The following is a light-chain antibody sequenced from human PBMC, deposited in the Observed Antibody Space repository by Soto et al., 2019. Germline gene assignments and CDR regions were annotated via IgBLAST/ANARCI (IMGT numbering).Light chain of an antibody. CDR1: QSVTNDY. Sequence: EIVLTQSPGTLSLSPGERATLSCRASQSVTNDYVAWYQRKPGQAPRLLIYGASYRATDIPRRFSGSGSGTDFNLTITRLEPEDFAVYYCQQYGSSPPTFGQGTKVEIK. J-gene: IGKJ1*01. CDR3: QQYGSSPPT. CDR2: GAS. V-gene: IGKV3-20*01.